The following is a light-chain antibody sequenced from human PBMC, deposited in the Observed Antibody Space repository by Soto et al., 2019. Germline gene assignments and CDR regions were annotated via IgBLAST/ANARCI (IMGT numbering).Light chain of an antibody. CDR3: QQYGS. CDR2: AAS. CDR1: QSISNH. V-gene: IGKV1-39*01. Sequence: DIQMTQSPSSLSASVEDRVIITCRASQSISNHLNWYQQKPGKAPKLLIFAASSLQSGVPSRFSGSRSGPDFTLTISSLQPEDFAVYYCQQYGSFGQGTRLEIK. J-gene: IGKJ5*01.